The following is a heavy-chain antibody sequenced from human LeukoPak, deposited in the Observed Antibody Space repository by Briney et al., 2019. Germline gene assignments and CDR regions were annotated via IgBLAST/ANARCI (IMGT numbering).Heavy chain of an antibody. Sequence: GGSLRLSCAASGFTFSSYSMNWVRQAPGKGLEWVSYISSGSSTIYFADSVKGRFTISRDNAKTSLYLQMHSLRDEDTAVYYCARDPSYYDSSGYSHYYYGMDVWGQGTTVTVSS. D-gene: IGHD3-22*01. V-gene: IGHV3-48*02. CDR2: ISSGSSTI. CDR3: ARDPSYYDSSGYSHYYYGMDV. J-gene: IGHJ6*02. CDR1: GFTFSSYS.